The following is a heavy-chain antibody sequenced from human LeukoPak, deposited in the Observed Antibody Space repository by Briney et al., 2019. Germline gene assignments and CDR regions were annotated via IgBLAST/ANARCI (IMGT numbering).Heavy chain of an antibody. V-gene: IGHV3-30-3*01. J-gene: IGHJ4*02. D-gene: IGHD2-21*02. CDR3: ARDQEAYCGGDCALDY. Sequence: GGSLRLSCAASGFTFSSYAMHWVRQAPGKGLEWVAVISYDGSNKYYADSVKGRFTISGDNSKNTLYLQMNSLRAEDTAVYYCARDQEAYCGGDCALDYWGQGTLVTVSS. CDR2: ISYDGSNK. CDR1: GFTFSSYA.